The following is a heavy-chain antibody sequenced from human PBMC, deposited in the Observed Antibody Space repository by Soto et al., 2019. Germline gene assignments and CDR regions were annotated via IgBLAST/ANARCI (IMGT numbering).Heavy chain of an antibody. J-gene: IGHJ3*02. V-gene: IGHV4-59*01. Sequence: SETLSLTCTVSGGSISSYYWSWIRQPPGKGLEWIGYIYYSGSTNYNPSLKSRVTISVDTSKNQFSLKLSSVTAADTAVYYCARAGFWSGSDAFDIWGQGTRVNVAS. D-gene: IGHD3-3*01. CDR1: GGSISSYY. CDR2: IYYSGST. CDR3: ARAGFWSGSDAFDI.